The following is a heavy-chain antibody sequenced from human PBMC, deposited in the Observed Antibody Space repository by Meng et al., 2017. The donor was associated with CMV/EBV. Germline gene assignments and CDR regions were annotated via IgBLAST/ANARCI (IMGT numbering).Heavy chain of an antibody. CDR1: GGSISSYY. J-gene: IGHJ3*02. CDR2: IYYSGST. Sequence: GSLRLSCTVSGGSISSYYWSWIRQPPGKGLEWIGYIYYSGSTNYNPSLKSRVTISVDTSKNQFSLKLSSVTAADTAVYYCARGEDGGYGVGAFDIWGQGTMVTVSS. D-gene: IGHD5-12*01. V-gene: IGHV4-59*01. CDR3: ARGEDGGYGVGAFDI.